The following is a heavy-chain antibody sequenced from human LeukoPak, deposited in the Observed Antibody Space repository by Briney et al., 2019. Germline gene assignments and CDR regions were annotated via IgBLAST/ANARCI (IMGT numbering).Heavy chain of an antibody. Sequence: PGGSLRLSCAASGFTFSSYAMHWVRQAPGKGLEWVAVISYDGSNKYYADSVKGRFTISRDNSKNTLYLQMNSLRAEDTAVYYCARGGDIVVVPAANGPGGVTDYWGQGTLVTVSS. D-gene: IGHD2-2*01. V-gene: IGHV3-30-3*01. CDR3: ARGGDIVVVPAANGPGGVTDY. CDR1: GFTFSSYA. J-gene: IGHJ4*02. CDR2: ISYDGSNK.